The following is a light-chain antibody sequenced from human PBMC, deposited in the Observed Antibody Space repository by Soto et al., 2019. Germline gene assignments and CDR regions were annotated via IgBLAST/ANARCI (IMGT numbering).Light chain of an antibody. J-gene: IGKJ4*01. CDR3: QQLSRYPST. CDR1: QGISSY. V-gene: IGKV1-9*01. CDR2: AAS. Sequence: IPLTKTPPPLSESFCNRCIITCLASQGISSYLAWYQTKPGEASKLLIYAASTLYGGVPSRFSGSGSGTDFALTITSLQAEDFATYYCQQLSRYPSTFGGGTKVDIK.